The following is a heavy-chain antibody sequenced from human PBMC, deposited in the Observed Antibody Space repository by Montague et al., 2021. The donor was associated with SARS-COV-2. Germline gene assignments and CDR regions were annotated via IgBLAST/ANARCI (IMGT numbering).Heavy chain of an antibody. J-gene: IGHJ3*02. CDR3: ARDLDGAFDI. V-gene: IGHV3-74*01. CDR1: GFSFSIYD. CDR2: INSFGTDT. Sequence: SLRLSCAASGFSFSIYDMHWVRQAPGKGLVWVSRINSFGTDTTYADSVKGRFTISRDNSKNTLFLQMNSLRAEDTAVYYCARDLDGAFDIWGQGTRVTVSS.